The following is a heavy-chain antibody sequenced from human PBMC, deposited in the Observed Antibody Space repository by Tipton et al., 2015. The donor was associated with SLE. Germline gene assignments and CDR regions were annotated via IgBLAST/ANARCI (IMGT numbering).Heavy chain of an antibody. CDR3: ARGMVTWRGAILGVDV. Sequence: TLSLTCTVSGDSIRSSSYYWGWIRQPPGKGLEWIGSIFYSGSTYYNPSLQSRATFSVDTSRNQFSLKLTSVTAADTAVYYCARGMVTWRGAILGVDVWGQGTTVNVSS. D-gene: IGHD2-21*02. J-gene: IGHJ6*02. CDR2: IFYSGST. CDR1: GDSIRSSSYY. V-gene: IGHV4-39*07.